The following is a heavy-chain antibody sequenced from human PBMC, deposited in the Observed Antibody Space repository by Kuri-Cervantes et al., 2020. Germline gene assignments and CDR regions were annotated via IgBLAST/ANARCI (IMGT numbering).Heavy chain of an antibody. CDR1: GYVLTGYS. V-gene: IGHV1-2*06. J-gene: IGHJ5*02. CDR3: AKDQENDGSVYYP. Sequence: ASVKVSCKASGYVLTGYSVHWVRQAPGQGLEWVGRINPNTGNTNYGQKFQGRVTLTRDASISTAYMELTKLTSDDTAVYYCAKDQENDGSVYYPLGQGTLVTVSS. CDR2: INPNTGNT. D-gene: IGHD3-22*01.